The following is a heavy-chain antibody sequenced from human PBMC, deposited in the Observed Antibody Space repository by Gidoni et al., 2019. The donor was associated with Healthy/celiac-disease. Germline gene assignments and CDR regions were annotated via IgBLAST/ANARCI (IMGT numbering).Heavy chain of an antibody. V-gene: IGHV3-23*01. CDR3: AKLGTYGSGSYASLYYFDY. CDR1: GFTFSSYA. J-gene: IGHJ4*02. D-gene: IGHD3-10*01. CDR2: ISGSGGST. Sequence: EVQLLESGGGLVQPGGSLRLSCAASGFTFSSYAMSWVRQAPGKGLEWVSAISGSGGSTYYADSVKGRFTISRDNSKNTLYLQMNSLRAEDTAVYYCAKLGTYGSGSYASLYYFDYWGQGTLVTVSS.